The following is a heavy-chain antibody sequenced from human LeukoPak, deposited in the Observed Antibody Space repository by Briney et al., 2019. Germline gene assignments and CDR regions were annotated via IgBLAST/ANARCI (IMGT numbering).Heavy chain of an antibody. J-gene: IGHJ6*03. CDR1: GYTFTSYD. V-gene: IGHV1-8*01. Sequence: VASVKVSCKASGYTFTSYDINWVRQATGQGLEWMGWMNPNSGNTGYAQKFQGRVTMTRNTSISTAYMELSSLRSEDTAVYYCARAASYYYYYYMDVWGKGTTVTVSS. CDR3: ARAASYYYYYYMDV. CDR2: MNPNSGNT.